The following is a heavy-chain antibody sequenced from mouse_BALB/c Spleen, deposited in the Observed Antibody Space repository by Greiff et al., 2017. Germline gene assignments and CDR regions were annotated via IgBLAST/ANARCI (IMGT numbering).Heavy chain of an antibody. Sequence: QVQLQQPGAELVKPGASVKMSCKASGYTFTSYWMHWVKQRPGQGLEWIGTIDTSDSYTSYNLKFKGKATLTVDTSSSTAYMQLSSLTSEDSAVYYCTRGEKYYGSIDWGQGTSVTVSS. CDR3: TRGEKYYGSID. CDR2: IDTSDSYT. V-gene: IGHV1S127*01. CDR1: GYTFTSYW. J-gene: IGHJ4*01. D-gene: IGHD1-1*01.